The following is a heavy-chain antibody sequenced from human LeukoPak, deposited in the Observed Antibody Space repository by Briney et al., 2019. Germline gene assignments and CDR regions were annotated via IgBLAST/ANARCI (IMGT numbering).Heavy chain of an antibody. CDR3: AKDGRRWGYSSSYYFDY. J-gene: IGHJ4*02. V-gene: IGHV4-34*01. CDR2: INHSGST. D-gene: IGHD6-6*01. Sequence: SETLSLTCAVYGGSFSGYYWSWIRQPPGKGLEWIGEINHSGSTNYNPSLKSRVTISVDTSKNQFSLKLSSVTAADTAVYYCAKDGRRWGYSSSYYFDYWGQGTLVTVSS. CDR1: GGSFSGYY.